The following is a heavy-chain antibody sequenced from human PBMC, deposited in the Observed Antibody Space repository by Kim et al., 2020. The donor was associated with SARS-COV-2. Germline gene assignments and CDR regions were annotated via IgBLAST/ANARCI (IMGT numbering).Heavy chain of an antibody. D-gene: IGHD3-16*01. CDR3: SLGGGVGY. J-gene: IGHJ4*02. CDR2: VHGDTGGGTI. V-gene: IGHV3-15*01. Sequence: GGSLRLSCAASGFTVNNAWMNWVRQAPGKGLEWVCRVHGDTGGGTIDYAAPVKDRFTISRVDAKNTVHLQKTRVKSEATAEYYSSLGGGVGYWGQGTLVTVSS. CDR1: GFTVNNAW.